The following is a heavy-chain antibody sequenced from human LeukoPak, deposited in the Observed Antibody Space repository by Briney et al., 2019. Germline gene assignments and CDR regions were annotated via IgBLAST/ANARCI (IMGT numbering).Heavy chain of an antibody. CDR2: ICGSGGST. Sequence: GGSLRLSCAASGFTFSSYAMSWLRQAPGKGLEWVSAICGSGGSTYYADSVKGRFTISRDNSKDTLYLQMNSLRAEDTAVYYCAKDDWALAFDIWGQGTMVTVSS. J-gene: IGHJ3*02. CDR1: GFTFSSYA. CDR3: AKDDWALAFDI. V-gene: IGHV3-23*01. D-gene: IGHD3-9*01.